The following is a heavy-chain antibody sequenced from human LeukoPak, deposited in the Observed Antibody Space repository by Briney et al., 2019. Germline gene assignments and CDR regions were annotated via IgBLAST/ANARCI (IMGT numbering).Heavy chain of an antibody. J-gene: IGHJ4*02. V-gene: IGHV3-7*01. CDR1: GFTFSSYW. D-gene: IGHD3-10*01. Sequence: GGSLRLSCEASGFTFSSYWMSWVRQVPWKGLEWVASVKEDVGEKDYVDSVKGRFTISRDNARNSLYLHMNILRVEDSAVYYCARGPPYGSRSDFFDYWGQGTLVTVSS. CDR2: VKEDVGEK. CDR3: ARGPPYGSRSDFFDY.